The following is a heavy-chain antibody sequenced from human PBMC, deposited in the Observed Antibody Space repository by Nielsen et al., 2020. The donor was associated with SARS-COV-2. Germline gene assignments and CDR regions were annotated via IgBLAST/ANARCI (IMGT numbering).Heavy chain of an antibody. CDR3: ARGVVPAAMTWFDP. J-gene: IGHJ5*02. CDR1: GGTFSSYA. D-gene: IGHD2-2*01. CDR2: IIPIFGTA. Sequence: SVKVSCKASGGTFSSYAISWVRQAPGQRLEWMGGIIPIFGTANYAQKFQGRVTITADESTSTAYMELSSLRSEDTAVYYCARGVVPAAMTWFDPWGQGTLVTVSS. V-gene: IGHV1-69*13.